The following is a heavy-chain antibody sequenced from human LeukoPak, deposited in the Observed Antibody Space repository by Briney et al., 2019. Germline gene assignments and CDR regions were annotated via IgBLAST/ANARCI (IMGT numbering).Heavy chain of an antibody. D-gene: IGHD2-21*01. CDR1: GYTFTGYY. Sequence: GASVKVSCKASGYTFTGYYMHWVRQAPGQGLEWMGWINPNSGGTNYAQKFQGRVTMTRDTSISTAYMELSRLRSDDTAVYYCARQPNPDHIVVVIAISPFDYWGQGTLVTVSS. J-gene: IGHJ4*02. V-gene: IGHV1-2*02. CDR3: ARQPNPDHIVVVIAISPFDY. CDR2: INPNSGGT.